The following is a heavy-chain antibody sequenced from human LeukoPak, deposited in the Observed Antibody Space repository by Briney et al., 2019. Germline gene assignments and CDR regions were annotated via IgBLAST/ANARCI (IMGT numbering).Heavy chain of an antibody. CDR1: GFTFSSFP. Sequence: HSGGSLRLSCAASGFTFSSFPMTWVRQPPGKGLEWVSAISGSGGTTYYADSVQGRFTISRDNSKNTLYLQMNSLRAEDTAIYYCAEDGTGSGYFPDYWGQGTLVTVSS. J-gene: IGHJ4*02. CDR2: ISGSGGTT. V-gene: IGHV3-23*01. CDR3: AEDGTGSGYFPDY. D-gene: IGHD3-10*01.